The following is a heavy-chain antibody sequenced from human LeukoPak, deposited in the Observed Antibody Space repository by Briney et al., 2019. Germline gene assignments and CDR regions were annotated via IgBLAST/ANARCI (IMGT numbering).Heavy chain of an antibody. D-gene: IGHD2-15*01. J-gene: IGHJ4*02. V-gene: IGHV3-33*01. CDR1: GFTFSSYG. Sequence: GRSLRLSCAASGFTFSSYGMHWVRQAPGKGLEWVAVIWYDGSNKYYADSVKGRFTISRDNSKNTLYLQMNSLRAEDTAVYYCARLSSGGSSGHWGQGTLVTVSS. CDR2: IWYDGSNK. CDR3: ARLSSGGSSGH.